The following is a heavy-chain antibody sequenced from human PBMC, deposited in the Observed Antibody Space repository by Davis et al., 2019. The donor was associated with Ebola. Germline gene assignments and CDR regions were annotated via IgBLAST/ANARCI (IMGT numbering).Heavy chain of an antibody. CDR2: ISGGGGTT. Sequence: GESLKISCAASGFTFSSYAISWVRQVPGKGLEWVSAISGGGGTTYYEHSVKGRFTISRDTSKNTLYLQMNSLRADDTAVYYCATRIEEVGARKYSSGWYNWFDPWGQGTLVTVSS. CDR3: ATRIEEVGARKYSSGWYNWFDP. J-gene: IGHJ5*02. D-gene: IGHD6-19*01. V-gene: IGHV3-23*01. CDR1: GFTFSSYA.